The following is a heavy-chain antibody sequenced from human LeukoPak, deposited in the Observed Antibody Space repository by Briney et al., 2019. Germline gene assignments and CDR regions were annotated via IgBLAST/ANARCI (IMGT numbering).Heavy chain of an antibody. D-gene: IGHD6-19*01. CDR3: ARSPLSSSGWYRADY. V-gene: IGHV4-4*07. CDR1: GGSIRTYY. Sequence: SETLSLTCTVSGGSIRTYYWNWIRRPAGKGLEWIGRIDGSGSTTFSPSLRSRVTMSVDSSKSQISLNLNSVTAADTAMYYCARSPLSSSGWYRADYWGQGTLVTVSS. CDR2: IDGSGST. J-gene: IGHJ4*02.